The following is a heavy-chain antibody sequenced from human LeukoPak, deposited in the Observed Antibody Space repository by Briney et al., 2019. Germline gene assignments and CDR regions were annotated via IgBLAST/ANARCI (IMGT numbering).Heavy chain of an antibody. V-gene: IGHV4-4*07. J-gene: IGHJ5*02. Sequence: PSETLSLTCTVSGGSISTFYWTWIRQPAGKGLEWIGRINNSGSTNYNPSLRSRVSMSVDRSKNQFSVTLSSETAADTAVYFCATKGGDPRWLDPWGQGTLVTVSS. CDR1: GGSISTFY. CDR3: ATKGGDPRWLDP. CDR2: INNSGST. D-gene: IGHD6-25*01.